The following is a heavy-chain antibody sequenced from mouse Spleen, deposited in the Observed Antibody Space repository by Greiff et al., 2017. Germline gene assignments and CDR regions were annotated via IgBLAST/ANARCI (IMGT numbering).Heavy chain of an antibody. CDR1: GYAFSSSW. Sequence: VKLQQSGPELVKPGASVKISCKASGYAFSSSWMNWVKQRPGKGLEWIGRIYPGDGDTNYNGKFKGKATLTADKSSSTAYMQLSSLTSEDSAVYFCARPGDYDGYWYFDVWGAGTTVTVSS. CDR2: IYPGDGDT. CDR3: ARPGDYDGYWYFDV. V-gene: IGHV1-82*01. D-gene: IGHD2-4*01. J-gene: IGHJ1*01.